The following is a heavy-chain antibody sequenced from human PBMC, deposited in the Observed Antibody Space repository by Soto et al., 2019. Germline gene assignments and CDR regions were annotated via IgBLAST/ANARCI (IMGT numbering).Heavy chain of an antibody. Sequence: GGSLRLSFAASGINVSTNYVSWVRQAPGKGLEWVSLIYSDGKTYYAGAVKGRCTISRDNSKNTVSLQMNSVRAEDTAVYYCARDGGGGYYDXRGYVAVWGQGTLVTVSS. J-gene: IGHJ4*02. CDR2: IYSDGKT. D-gene: IGHD3-22*01. CDR3: ARDGGGGYYDXRGYVAV. V-gene: IGHV3-53*01. CDR1: GINVSTNY.